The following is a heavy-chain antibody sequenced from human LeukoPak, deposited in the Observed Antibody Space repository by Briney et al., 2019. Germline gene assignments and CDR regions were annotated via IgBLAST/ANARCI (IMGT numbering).Heavy chain of an antibody. CDR2: GFYTGSA. Sequence: SETLSLTCTVSGGXISGSTYYWAWIRQPPGKGLEWLGSGFYTGSAYYNPSLKSRLTIFVDTSKNQFSLDLSSVTAADTAVYYCARLRGAMTPVTSDFDYWGQGILVTVSS. D-gene: IGHD4-17*01. CDR1: GGXISGSTYY. CDR3: ARLRGAMTPVTSDFDY. V-gene: IGHV4-39*01. J-gene: IGHJ4*02.